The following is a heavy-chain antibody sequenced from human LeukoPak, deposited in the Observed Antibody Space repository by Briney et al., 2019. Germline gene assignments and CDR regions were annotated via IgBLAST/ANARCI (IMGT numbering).Heavy chain of an antibody. CDR3: AREDYDSSGYYSLNWFDP. CDR1: GGTFSSYA. J-gene: IGHJ5*02. V-gene: IGHV1-69*13. Sequence: SVKVSCKASGGTFSSYAISWVRQAPGQGLEWMGGIIPIFGTANYAQKFQGRVTITADESTSTAYMELSSLRSEDTAVYYCAREDYDSSGYYSLNWFDPWGQGTLVTVSS. D-gene: IGHD3-22*01. CDR2: IIPIFGTA.